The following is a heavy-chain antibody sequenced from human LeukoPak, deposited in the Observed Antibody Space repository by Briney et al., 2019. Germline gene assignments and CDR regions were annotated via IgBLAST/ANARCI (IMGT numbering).Heavy chain of an antibody. Sequence: RGSLRLSCAASGFTSSSYSMNWVRQAPGKGLEWISYITSASSITYYADSVKGRFTISRDNAKNSLYLQMNSLRDEDTAVYYCVKEGGSGSFLDSWGQGTLVTVSS. D-gene: IGHD1-26*01. CDR1: GFTSSSYS. CDR3: VKEGGSGSFLDS. V-gene: IGHV3-48*02. CDR2: ITSASSIT. J-gene: IGHJ4*02.